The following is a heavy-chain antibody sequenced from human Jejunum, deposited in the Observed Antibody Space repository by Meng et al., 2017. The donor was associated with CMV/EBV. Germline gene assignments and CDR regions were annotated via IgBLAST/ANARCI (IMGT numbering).Heavy chain of an antibody. CDR3: ARDIRRSDYYHGMDV. D-gene: IGHD1-14*01. CDR2: ISSTSTYI. CDR1: FTLSIYR. V-gene: IGHV3-21*01. J-gene: IGHJ6*02. Sequence: FTLSIYRMNCVRQTPEKGLKWISFISSTSTYIDFTDSVKIRFTISRDNARNSLFLQINRLRAEDTAVYYCARDIRRSDYYHGMDVWGQGTTVTVSS.